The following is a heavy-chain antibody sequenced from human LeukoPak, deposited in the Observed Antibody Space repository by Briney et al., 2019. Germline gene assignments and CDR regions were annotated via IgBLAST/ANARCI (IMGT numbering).Heavy chain of an antibody. J-gene: IGHJ1*01. CDR3: ATNGWYCLDH. Sequence: NPSQTLSLTCTVSGGSISSGGYYWGWIRQPPGKGLEWIGSIYHSGSTYYNPSLQSRVTISVDKSNNHFSLRLTSVTAADTAVYYCATNGWYCLDHWGQGALVTVSS. D-gene: IGHD6-19*01. CDR2: IYHSGST. CDR1: GGSISSGGYY. V-gene: IGHV4-39*02.